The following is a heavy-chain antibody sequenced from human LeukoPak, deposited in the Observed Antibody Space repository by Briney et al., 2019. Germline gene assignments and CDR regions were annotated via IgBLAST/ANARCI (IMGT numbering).Heavy chain of an antibody. CDR1: GYTLIELS. V-gene: IGHV1-24*01. CDR2: FDPEDGET. Sequence: ASVKVSCKVSGYTLIELSMHWVRQAPGKGLEWMGGFDPEDGETIYAQKFQGRVTMTRDTSISKAYMELSRLRSDDTAVYYCARGYCSGGTCYLVENWLDPWGQGTLVTVSS. J-gene: IGHJ5*02. D-gene: IGHD2-15*01. CDR3: ARGYCSGGTCYLVENWLDP.